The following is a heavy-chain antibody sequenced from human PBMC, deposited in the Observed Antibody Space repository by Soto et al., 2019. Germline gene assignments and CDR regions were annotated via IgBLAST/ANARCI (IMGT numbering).Heavy chain of an antibody. J-gene: IGHJ6*02. CDR1: GYSFTSYW. D-gene: IGHD3-22*01. V-gene: IGHV5-51*01. Sequence: GESLKISCKGSGYSFTSYWIGWVRQMPRKCLEWMVIIYPGDSDTRYSPSFQGQVTLPADKSINNAYLKWSRLKAYDTAMYYCARLILVVNTYGMDVWGQGTTVTVSS. CDR3: ARLILVVNTYGMDV. CDR2: IYPGDSDT.